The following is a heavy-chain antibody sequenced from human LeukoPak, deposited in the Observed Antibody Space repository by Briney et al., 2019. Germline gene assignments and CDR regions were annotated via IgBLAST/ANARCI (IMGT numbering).Heavy chain of an antibody. Sequence: SETLSLTCTVSGGSISSSSYYWGWFRQPPGTGLEWIGSIYYSGSTYYNPSLKSRVTISVDTSKNQFSLKLSSVTAADTAVYYCASMAAGGNYYYYYMDVWGKGTTVTVSS. CDR2: IYYSGST. CDR1: GGSISSSSYY. D-gene: IGHD6-13*01. J-gene: IGHJ6*03. V-gene: IGHV4-39*07. CDR3: ASMAAGGNYYYYYMDV.